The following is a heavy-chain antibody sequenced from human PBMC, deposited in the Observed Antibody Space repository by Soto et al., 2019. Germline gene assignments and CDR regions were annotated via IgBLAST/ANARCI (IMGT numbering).Heavy chain of an antibody. CDR2: INADGTST. CDR1: GFTFSNSW. V-gene: IGHV3-74*01. J-gene: IGHJ4*02. Sequence: GGSLRLSCAASGFTFSNSWMHWVRQVSGKGLEWVSRINADGTSTSYADSVKGRFTISRDNAKKTLYLHVNSLRAEDTAVYYCVKVLARGVGVPRCYFDSWGQGALVTVSS. D-gene: IGHD2-2*01. CDR3: VKVLARGVGVPRCYFDS.